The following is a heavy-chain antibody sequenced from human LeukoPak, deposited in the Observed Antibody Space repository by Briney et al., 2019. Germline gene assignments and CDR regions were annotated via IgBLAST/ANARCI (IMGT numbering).Heavy chain of an antibody. Sequence: ASVKASCKASGGTFSSYAISWVRQAPGQGLEWMGGIIPIFGTANYAQKFQGRVTITADESTSTAYMELSSLRSEDTAVYYCARRRYYDFWSGPFDPWGQGTLVTVSS. CDR3: ARRRYYDFWSGPFDP. CDR2: IIPIFGTA. CDR1: GGTFSSYA. V-gene: IGHV1-69*13. D-gene: IGHD3-3*01. J-gene: IGHJ5*02.